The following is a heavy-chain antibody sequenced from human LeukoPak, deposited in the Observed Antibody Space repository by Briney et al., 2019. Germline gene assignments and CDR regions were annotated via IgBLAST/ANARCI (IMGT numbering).Heavy chain of an antibody. J-gene: IGHJ4*02. CDR3: ARDVAIAAAGYYFDY. Sequence: SVKVSCKASGYTFTSYYMHWVRQAPGQGLEWMGIINPSGGSTSYAQKFQGRVTMTRDTSTSTVYMELSSLRSEDTAVYYCARDVAIAAAGYYFDYWGQGTLVTVSS. CDR1: GYTFTSYY. D-gene: IGHD6-13*01. V-gene: IGHV1-46*01. CDR2: INPSGGST.